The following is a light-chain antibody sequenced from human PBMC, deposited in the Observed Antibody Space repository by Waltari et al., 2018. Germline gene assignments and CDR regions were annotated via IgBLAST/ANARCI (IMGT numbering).Light chain of an antibody. CDR2: KAS. Sequence: DIQMTQSPSTLSASVGDRVTITCRASQSISSWLAWYQQKPGKAPKLLIYKASSLESGVPSRFIGSGSGTEFTLTISSLQPDDFAIYYCQQYNTYSWTFGQGTKVEIK. V-gene: IGKV1-5*03. CDR3: QQYNTYSWT. J-gene: IGKJ1*01. CDR1: QSISSW.